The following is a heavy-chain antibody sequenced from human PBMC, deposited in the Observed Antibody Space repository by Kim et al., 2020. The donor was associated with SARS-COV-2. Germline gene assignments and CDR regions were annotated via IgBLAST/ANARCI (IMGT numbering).Heavy chain of an antibody. CDR1: GGSISSYY. Sequence: SETLSLTCTVSGGSISSYYWSWIRQPPGKGLEWIGYIYYSGSTDYNPSLKSRVTISVDTSKNQFSLKLSSVTAADTAIYYCARSYYDSSGYFYVPFDNWGQGTLVTVSS. J-gene: IGHJ4*02. CDR3: ARSYYDSSGYFYVPFDN. CDR2: IYYSGST. V-gene: IGHV4-59*13. D-gene: IGHD3-22*01.